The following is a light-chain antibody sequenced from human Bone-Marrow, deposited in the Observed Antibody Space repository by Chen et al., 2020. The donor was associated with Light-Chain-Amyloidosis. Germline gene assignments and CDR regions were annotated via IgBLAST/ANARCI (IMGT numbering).Light chain of an antibody. CDR1: QSISYW. CDR2: DAS. J-gene: IGKJ1*01. CDR3: QQYNSYWT. Sequence: DIQMTQSPSTLSASVGDRVTITCRASQSISYWLAWYQQKPGKAPKLLIFDASNLQSGVPSRFSGSGSGTQFTLTIRSLQPDDFATYYCQQYNSYWTFGQGTKVEIK. V-gene: IGKV1-5*01.